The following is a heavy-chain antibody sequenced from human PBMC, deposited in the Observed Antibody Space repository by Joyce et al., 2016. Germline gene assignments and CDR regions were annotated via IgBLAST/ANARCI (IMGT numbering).Heavy chain of an antibody. V-gene: IGHV1-3*01. CDR3: ARYSGNYNDAFDI. CDR1: GYTFTSYI. Sequence: QVQLVQSGAEVKNPGASVKFSCKASGYTFTSYITHSVRQAPGQRLEWMGWINGKGKTKYSQKFRCRVTVTGDVSASTAYMERSSMRSEDTAICYCARYSGNYNDAFDIWGQGTMVTVSS. CDR2: INGKGKT. D-gene: IGHD1-26*01. J-gene: IGHJ3*02.